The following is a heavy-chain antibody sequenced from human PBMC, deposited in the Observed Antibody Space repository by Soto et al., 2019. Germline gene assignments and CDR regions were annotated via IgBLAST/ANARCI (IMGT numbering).Heavy chain of an antibody. J-gene: IGHJ5*02. V-gene: IGHV4-34*01. CDR3: ARGPQATRGYRFFDP. D-gene: IGHD5-18*01. CDR1: GGSFTGYY. CDR2: INHTGTT. Sequence: SETLSLTCAVHGGSFTGYYWSWIRQPPGEGLEWIGEINHTGTTNHDPSLKSRVTFSVDATKKEISPKLTSVTAADTAVYFCARGPQATRGYRFFDPWGQGTLVTVSS.